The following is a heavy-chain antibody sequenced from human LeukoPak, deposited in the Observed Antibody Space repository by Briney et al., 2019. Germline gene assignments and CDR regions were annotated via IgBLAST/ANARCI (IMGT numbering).Heavy chain of an antibody. Sequence: GGSLRLSCAASGFTFSNYGMHWVRQAPGKGLEWVAVIWYDGSNKYYADSVKGRFTISRDNSKNTLDLQMNSLRAEDTAVYYCARGRWGDYYDSSGYQYWGQGTLVTVSS. V-gene: IGHV3-33*01. CDR2: IWYDGSNK. CDR1: GFTFSNYG. CDR3: ARGRWGDYYDSSGYQY. D-gene: IGHD3-22*01. J-gene: IGHJ4*02.